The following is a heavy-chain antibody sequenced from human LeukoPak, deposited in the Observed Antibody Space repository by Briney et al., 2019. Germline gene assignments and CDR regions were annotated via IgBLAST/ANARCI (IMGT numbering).Heavy chain of an antibody. CDR1: GFTFSSHW. D-gene: IGHD2-2*02. Sequence: GGSLRLSCVVSGFTFSSHWMTWVRQAPGKGLEWVATINQDGGEKYYVDSVKGRFTISRDNAKNSLYLQMNSLRAEDTAVYYCASCTSCYTVYYYYYYMDVWGKGTTVTVSS. V-gene: IGHV3-7*01. CDR2: INQDGGEK. J-gene: IGHJ6*03. CDR3: ASCTSCYTVYYYYYYMDV.